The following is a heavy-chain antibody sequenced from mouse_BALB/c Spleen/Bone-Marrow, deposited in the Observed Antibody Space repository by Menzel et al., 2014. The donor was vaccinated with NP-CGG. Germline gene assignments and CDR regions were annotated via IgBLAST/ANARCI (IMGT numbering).Heavy chain of an antibody. CDR2: IYPGSGTA. CDR1: GYTFTSYW. CDR3: ARFDGYDVGFAY. D-gene: IGHD2-2*01. Sequence: LKHSGSELVRPGASVKLSCEASGYTFTSYWMHWVKQRPGQGLEWIGNIYPGSGTAKYDEKFKNKATLTVDTSSSTAYMQLSSLTSEDSAVYYCARFDGYDVGFAYWGQGTLVTVS. J-gene: IGHJ3*01. V-gene: IGHV1S22*01.